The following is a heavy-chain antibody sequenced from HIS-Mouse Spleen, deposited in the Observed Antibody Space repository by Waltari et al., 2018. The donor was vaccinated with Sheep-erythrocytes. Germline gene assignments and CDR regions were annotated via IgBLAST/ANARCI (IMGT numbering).Heavy chain of an antibody. CDR3: AKPVGATTAFDY. V-gene: IGHV3-30*18. CDR2: ISYDGSNK. Sequence: LRLSCAASGFTFSSYGMHWVRQAPGKGLEWVAVISYDGSNKYYADSVKGRFTISRDNSKNTLYLQMNSLRAEDTAVYYCAKPVGATTAFDYWGQGTLVTVSS. CDR1: GFTFSSYG. J-gene: IGHJ4*02. D-gene: IGHD1-26*01.